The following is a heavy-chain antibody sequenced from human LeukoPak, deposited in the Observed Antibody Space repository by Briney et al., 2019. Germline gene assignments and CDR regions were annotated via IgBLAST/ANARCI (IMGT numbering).Heavy chain of an antibody. CDR1: GFTLSNHW. CDR3: ARNNGMDV. V-gene: IGHV3-7*03. Sequence: GGSLRLSCAASGFTLSNHWMTWVRQVPGRGPEWVANVNRDGSETYYLDSVKGRFTISKDNAKNSLYLQMNSLRAEDTALYHCARNNGMDVWGQGATVIVSS. J-gene: IGHJ6*02. CDR2: VNRDGSET.